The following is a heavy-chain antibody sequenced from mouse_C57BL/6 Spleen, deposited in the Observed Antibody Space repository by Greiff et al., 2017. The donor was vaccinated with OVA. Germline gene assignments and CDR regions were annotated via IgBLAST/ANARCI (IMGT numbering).Heavy chain of an antibody. CDR3: ARVTQVDWYFDV. D-gene: IGHD2-2*01. J-gene: IGHJ1*03. V-gene: IGHV1-80*01. CDR2: IYPGDGDT. CDR1: GYAFSSYW. Sequence: VQRVESGAELVKPGASVKISCKASGYAFSSYWMNWVKQRPGKGLEWIGQIYPGDGDTNYNGKFKGKATLTADKSSSTAYMQLSSLTSEDSAVYFCARVTQVDWYFDVWGTGTTVTVSS.